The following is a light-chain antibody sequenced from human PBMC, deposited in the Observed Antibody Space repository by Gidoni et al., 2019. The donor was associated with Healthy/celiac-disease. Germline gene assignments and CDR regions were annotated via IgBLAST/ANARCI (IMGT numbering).Light chain of an antibody. CDR3: QSYDSSLSGSVV. CDR1: SSNIGAGYD. CDR2: GNS. J-gene: IGLJ2*01. Sequence: QSVLTQPPSVSVPPGQRVTISCTGSSSNIGAGYDVHWYQQLPGTAPKLLIYGNSNRPSGVPDRFSGSKSGTSASLAITGLQAEDEADYYCQSYDSSLSGSVVFGGGTKLTVL. V-gene: IGLV1-40*01.